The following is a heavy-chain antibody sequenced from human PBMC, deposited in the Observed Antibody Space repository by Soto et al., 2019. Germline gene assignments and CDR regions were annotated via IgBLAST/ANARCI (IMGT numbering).Heavy chain of an antibody. CDR2: IYYSGST. CDR1: GGSMSSGCYY. Sequence: TLSLSCTVSGGSMSSGCYYWSWIRQHPGKVLEWIGYIYYSGSTYYNPSLKSRVTISVDTSKNQFSLKLSSVTAADTAVYYCARDVGSGGASINQYGHSGGYGMDVWGQGTTVTVSS. CDR3: ARDVGSGGASINQYGHSGGYGMDV. J-gene: IGHJ6*02. V-gene: IGHV4-31*03. D-gene: IGHD4-17*01.